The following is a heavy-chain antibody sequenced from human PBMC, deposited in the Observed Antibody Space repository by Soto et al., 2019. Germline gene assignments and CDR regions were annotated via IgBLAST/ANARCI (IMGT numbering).Heavy chain of an antibody. V-gene: IGHV1-69*06. CDR1: GGTFSTYT. J-gene: IGHJ5*02. Sequence: SVKVSCKASGGTFSTYTFCWVLQAPVKGVEWMGRIIPIFGTPYYAQKFQGRVTITADKSTSTVYMELSSLRSDDTAVYFCARGLECRGYCLDKPTWFAPWGQGTLVTVSS. CDR2: IIPIFGTP. D-gene: IGHD2-15*01. CDR3: ARGLECRGYCLDKPTWFAP.